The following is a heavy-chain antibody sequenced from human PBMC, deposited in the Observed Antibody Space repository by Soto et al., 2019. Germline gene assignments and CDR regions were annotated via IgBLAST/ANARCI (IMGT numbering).Heavy chain of an antibody. CDR2: ISHSERT. D-gene: IGHD4-17*01. Sequence: SETLSLTCAVYGGSFSGYYWSWIRQPPGKGLEWIGEISHSERTNYNPSLKSRVTISVDTSKNHFSLRLSSVTAADTAVYYCARGGVYGDSVSIFNWFDPWGQGTLVTVSS. CDR1: GGSFSGYY. J-gene: IGHJ5*02. CDR3: ARGGVYGDSVSIFNWFDP. V-gene: IGHV4-34*01.